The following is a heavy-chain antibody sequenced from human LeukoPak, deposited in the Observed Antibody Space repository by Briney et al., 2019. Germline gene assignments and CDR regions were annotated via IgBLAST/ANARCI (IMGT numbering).Heavy chain of an antibody. Sequence: SETLSLTCIVSGGSITSYYWNWIRQSPGKGLEWIGYIYSSGSTTYNPSLKSRVTMSVDASKNQFSLKLSSATAADTAVYYCARWGRQWLVRSAFDIWGQGTMVTVSS. CDR3: ARWGRQWLVRSAFDI. D-gene: IGHD6-19*01. CDR1: GGSITSYY. J-gene: IGHJ3*02. V-gene: IGHV4-59*12. CDR2: IYSSGST.